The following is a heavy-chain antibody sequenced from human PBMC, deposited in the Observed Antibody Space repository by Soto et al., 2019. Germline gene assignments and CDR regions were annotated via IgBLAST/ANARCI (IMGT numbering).Heavy chain of an antibody. Sequence: QVQLVQSGAEVKKPGSSVKISCKASGGTFSSYAISWVRQAPGQGLEWMGGIIPIFGTANYAQKFQGRVTITADESTSTAYMELSSLRSEDTAVYYCARTPRVTIFGVVITLLNWFDPWGQGTLVTVSS. J-gene: IGHJ5*02. CDR3: ARTPRVTIFGVVITLLNWFDP. CDR2: IIPIFGTA. CDR1: GGTFSSYA. D-gene: IGHD3-3*01. V-gene: IGHV1-69*01.